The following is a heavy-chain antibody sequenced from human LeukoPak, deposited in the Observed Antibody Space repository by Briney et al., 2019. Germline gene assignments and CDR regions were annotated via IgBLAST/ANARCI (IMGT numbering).Heavy chain of an antibody. CDR1: GGTFSSYA. CDR3: ARDFPYCGGDCGFDY. CDR2: IIPIFGTA. V-gene: IGHV1-69*05. Sequence: ASVKVSCKASGGTFSSYAISWVRQAPGQGLEWMGGIIPIFGTANYAQKFQGRVTITTDESTSTAYMELSSLRPEDTAVYYCARDFPYCGGDCGFDYWGQGTLVTVSS. J-gene: IGHJ4*02. D-gene: IGHD2-21*02.